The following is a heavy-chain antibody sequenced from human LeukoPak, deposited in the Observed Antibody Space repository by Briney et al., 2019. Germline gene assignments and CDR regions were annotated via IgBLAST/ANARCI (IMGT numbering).Heavy chain of an antibody. CDR2: ISAYNGNT. J-gene: IGHJ4*02. D-gene: IGHD2-2*02. CDR3: ARALEYCSSTSCYKGGLYFDY. Sequence: ASVKVSCKASGYTFTSYGISWVRQAPGQGLEWMGWISAYNGNTNYAQKLQGRVTMTTDTSTSTAYMELRSLRSDDTAVYYCARALEYCSSTSCYKGGLYFDYWGQGTLVTVSS. CDR1: GYTFTSYG. V-gene: IGHV1-18*01.